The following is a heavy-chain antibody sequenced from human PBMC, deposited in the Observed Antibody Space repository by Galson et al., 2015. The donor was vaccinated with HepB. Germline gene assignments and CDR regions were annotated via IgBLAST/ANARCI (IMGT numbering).Heavy chain of an antibody. CDR1: GFTFSSYS. CDR2: ISSSSSTI. Sequence: SLRLSCAASGFTFSSYSMNWVRQAPGKGLEWVSYISSSSSTIYYADSVKGRFTISRDNAKNSLYLQMNSLRDEDTAVYYCAREDVSWKAYCGGDCYPGGAFDIWGQGTMVTVSS. J-gene: IGHJ3*02. CDR3: AREDVSWKAYCGGDCYPGGAFDI. V-gene: IGHV3-48*02. D-gene: IGHD2-21*02.